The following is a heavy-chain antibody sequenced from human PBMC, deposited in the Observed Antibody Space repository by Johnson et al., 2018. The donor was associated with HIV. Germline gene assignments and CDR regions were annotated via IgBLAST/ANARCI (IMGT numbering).Heavy chain of an antibody. Sequence: VQLVESGGGLVQPGGSLRLSCAVSGFTFSNHHMTWVRQAPGKGLEWVANINQDGSDKYYVDSVKGRFTISRDNAQNSLYLQMNSLRAEDTAVYYCARDRDGQQWRSAFDIWGQGTMVTVSS. D-gene: IGHD6-19*01. CDR3: ARDRDGQQWRSAFDI. CDR1: GFTFSNHH. J-gene: IGHJ3*02. CDR2: INQDGSDK. V-gene: IGHV3-7*03.